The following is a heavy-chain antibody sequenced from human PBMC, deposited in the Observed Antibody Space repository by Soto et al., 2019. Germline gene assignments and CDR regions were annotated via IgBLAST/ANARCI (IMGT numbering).Heavy chain of an antibody. Sequence: GESLKISCKGSGYSFTSYWIGWVRQMPGKGLEWMGIIYPGDSDTRYSPSFQGQVTISADKSISTAYLQWSSLKASDTAMYYCARSKRVQYYYDSSGSLYYWGQGTLVTVSS. J-gene: IGHJ4*02. CDR2: IYPGDSDT. CDR3: ARSKRVQYYYDSSGSLYY. D-gene: IGHD3-22*01. CDR1: GYSFTSYW. V-gene: IGHV5-51*01.